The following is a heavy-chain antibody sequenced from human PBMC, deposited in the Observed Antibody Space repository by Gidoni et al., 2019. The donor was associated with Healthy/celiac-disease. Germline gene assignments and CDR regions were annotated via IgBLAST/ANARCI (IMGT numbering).Heavy chain of an antibody. V-gene: IGHV2-5*02. CDR2: IYWEHDK. D-gene: IGHD5-12*01. CDR1: GFSLSTRGVG. CDR3: AHRRGGYHPFDY. Sequence: QITLKESGPTLVIPTQTRTLTCTISGFSLSTRGVGVGWIRQPPGKALEWLALIYWEHDKRYSPSPKSRLTITKDTSKNQVVLTMTNMDPVDTATYYCAHRRGGYHPFDYWGQGTLVTVSS. J-gene: IGHJ4*02.